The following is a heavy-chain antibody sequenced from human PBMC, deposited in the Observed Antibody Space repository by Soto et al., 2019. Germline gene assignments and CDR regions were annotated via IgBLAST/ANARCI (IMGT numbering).Heavy chain of an antibody. CDR2: INPSGGST. Sequence: ASVKVSCKASGYTFTSYYMHWVRQAPGQGLEWMGIINPSGGSTSYAQKFQGRVTMTRDTSTSTVYMELSSLRSEDPAVYYCARDPNAHYYGETAKYYYYYGMDVWGQGTTVTVCS. CDR1: GYTFTSYY. V-gene: IGHV1-46*01. CDR3: ARDPNAHYYGETAKYYYYYGMDV. J-gene: IGHJ6*02. D-gene: IGHD3-10*01.